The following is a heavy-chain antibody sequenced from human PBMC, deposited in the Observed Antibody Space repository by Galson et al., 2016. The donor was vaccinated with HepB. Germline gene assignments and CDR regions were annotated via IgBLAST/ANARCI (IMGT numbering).Heavy chain of an antibody. V-gene: IGHV3-73*01. CDR1: GFTFSDPT. D-gene: IGHD4-23*01. J-gene: IGHJ4*02. Sequence: SLRLSCAASGFTFSDPTVHWVRQASGKGLEWVGRIRNKANSYAAAYAASVKGRFTISRDDSKNTAYLQMNSLKTEDTAVYFCTRHLLYGGTSFDYWGQGTLVTVSS. CDR2: IRNKANSYAA. CDR3: TRHLLYGGTSFDY.